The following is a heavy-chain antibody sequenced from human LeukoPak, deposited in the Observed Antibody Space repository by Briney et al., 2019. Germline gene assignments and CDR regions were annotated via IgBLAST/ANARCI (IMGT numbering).Heavy chain of an antibody. D-gene: IGHD3-9*01. J-gene: IGHJ4*02. CDR1: GFTFSSYA. Sequence: PGGSLRLSCAASGFTFSSYAMSWVRQAPGKGLEWVSAISGSGGSTYYADSVKGRFTISRDNSKNTLYQQMNSLRAEDTAVYYCAKTLGGILTGYVDYWGQGTLVTVSS. CDR2: ISGSGGST. CDR3: AKTLGGILTGYVDY. V-gene: IGHV3-23*01.